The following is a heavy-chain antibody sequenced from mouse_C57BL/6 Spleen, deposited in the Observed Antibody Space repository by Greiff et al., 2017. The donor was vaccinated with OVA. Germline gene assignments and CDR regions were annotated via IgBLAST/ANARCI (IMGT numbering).Heavy chain of an antibody. D-gene: IGHD4-1*01. J-gene: IGHJ1*03. CDR1: GFTFSDYG. V-gene: IGHV5-15*01. CDR3: ARQGTGNWYFDV. CDR2: ISNLAYSI. Sequence: EVQVVESGGGLVQPGGSLKLSCAASGFTFSDYGMAWVRQAPRKGPEWVAFISNLAYSIYYADTVTGRFTISRENAKNTLYLEMSSLRSEDTAMYYCARQGTGNWYFDVWGTGTTVTVSS.